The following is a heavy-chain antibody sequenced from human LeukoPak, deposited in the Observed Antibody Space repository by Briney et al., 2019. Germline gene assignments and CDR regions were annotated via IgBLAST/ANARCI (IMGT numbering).Heavy chain of an antibody. Sequence: GGSLRLSCAASGFTFRAYGMRWVRQAPGKGLEWVSSISREGESKFYADSVKGGFSISRDNAKDTLYLQMNSLRTEDTAAYYCAKETAGVGVDDFVYWGQRTLVTVSS. V-gene: IGHV3-30*02. J-gene: IGHJ4*02. CDR2: ISREGESK. D-gene: IGHD2-15*01. CDR3: AKETAGVGVDDFVY. CDR1: GFTFRAYG.